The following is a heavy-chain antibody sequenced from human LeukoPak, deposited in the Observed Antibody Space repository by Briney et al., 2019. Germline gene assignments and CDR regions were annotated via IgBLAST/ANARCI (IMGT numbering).Heavy chain of an antibody. J-gene: IGHJ6*03. D-gene: IGHD2-8*01. Sequence: GGSLRLSCAASGFTFSSYWMHWVRQAPGKGLVWVSRINSDGSSTSYADSVKGRFTIPRDNAKNTLYLQMNSLRAEDTAVYYCARVLYCTNGVCYWHYYYMDVWGKGTTVTVSS. V-gene: IGHV3-74*01. CDR3: ARVLYCTNGVCYWHYYYMDV. CDR1: GFTFSSYW. CDR2: INSDGSST.